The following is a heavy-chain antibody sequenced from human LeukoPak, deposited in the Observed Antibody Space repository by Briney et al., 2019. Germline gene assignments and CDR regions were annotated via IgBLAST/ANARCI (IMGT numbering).Heavy chain of an antibody. D-gene: IGHD3-3*01. J-gene: IGHJ3*02. CDR1: GGSISSYY. CDR2: IYTSGST. CDR3: AREGPYYDFWSGDI. V-gene: IGHV4-4*07. Sequence: SETLSLTCTVSGGSISSYYWSWIRQPAGKGLEWIGRIYTSGSTNYNPSLKSRVTMSVDTPKNQFSLKLSSVTAADTAVYYCAREGPYYDFWSGDIWGQGTMVTVSS.